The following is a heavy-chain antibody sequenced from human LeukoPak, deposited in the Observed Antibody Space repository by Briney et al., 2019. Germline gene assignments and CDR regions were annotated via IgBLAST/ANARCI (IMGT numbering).Heavy chain of an antibody. CDR2: IIPIFGTA. D-gene: IGHD3-10*01. V-gene: IGHV1-69*13. CDR1: GGTFSSYA. Sequence: SVKVSCKASGGTFSSYAISWVRQAPGQGLEWMGGIIPIFGTANYAQKFQGRVTITADESTSTAYMELSSLRSEDTAVYYCARAQGYGSGSYYNGPFDYWGQGTLVTVSS. J-gene: IGHJ4*02. CDR3: ARAQGYGSGSYYNGPFDY.